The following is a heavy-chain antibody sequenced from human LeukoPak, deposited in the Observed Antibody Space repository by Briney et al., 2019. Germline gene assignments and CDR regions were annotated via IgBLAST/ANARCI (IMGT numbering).Heavy chain of an antibody. J-gene: IGHJ4*02. V-gene: IGHV3-23*01. Sequence: GGSLRLSCAASGFAFNNYAMTWVRQAPGKRLERVSNINDNGGQRHYADSVKGRFTISRDNSKNMMFLQMDSLRAEDTAVYYCAKTQWKVGATDYFDYWGQGILVTVSS. CDR3: AKTQWKVGATDYFDY. CDR2: INDNGGQR. CDR1: GFAFNNYA. D-gene: IGHD1-26*01.